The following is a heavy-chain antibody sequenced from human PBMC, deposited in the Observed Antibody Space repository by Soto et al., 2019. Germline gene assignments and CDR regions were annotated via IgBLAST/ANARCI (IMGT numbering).Heavy chain of an antibody. D-gene: IGHD3-3*01. V-gene: IGHV4-61*01. CDR2: VYHTGRT. CDR3: ARDFAYFDS. CDR1: GGSSKSGSYS. Sequence: SETLSLTCTVSGGSSKSGSYSWSWIRQPPGKGLEWIGYVYHTGRTSYNPSLKSRVSISMDTSKNQFSLNLDSVTAADTAVYFCARDFAYFDSWGQGTLVTVSS. J-gene: IGHJ4*02.